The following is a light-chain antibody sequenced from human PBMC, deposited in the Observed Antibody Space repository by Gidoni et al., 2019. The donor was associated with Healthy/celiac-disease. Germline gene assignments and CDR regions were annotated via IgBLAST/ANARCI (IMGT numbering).Light chain of an antibody. J-gene: IGKJ4*01. CDR1: QDISNY. CDR2: DAS. CDR3: QQYDNLPA. Sequence: DLQVTQSPSSLSASVGDRVTITCQASQDISNYLNWYQQKPGKAPKLLIYDASNLETGVPSRCSGSGAGTDFTLTIRSLQHEDIATYYCQQYDNLPAFGGGTKVEIK. V-gene: IGKV1-33*01.